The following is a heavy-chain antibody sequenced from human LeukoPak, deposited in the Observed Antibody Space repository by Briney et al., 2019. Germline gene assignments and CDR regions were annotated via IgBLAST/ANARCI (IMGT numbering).Heavy chain of an antibody. V-gene: IGHV4-34*01. Sequence: KPSETLSLTCAVYGGSFSGYYWSWIRQPPGKGLEWIGEINHSGSTNYNPSLKSRVTISVDTSKNQFSLKLSSVTAADTAVYYCARGPYDYVWGSYRSKYYFDYWGQGTPVTVSS. J-gene: IGHJ4*02. CDR3: ARGPYDYVWGSYRSKYYFDY. CDR2: INHSGST. CDR1: GGSFSGYY. D-gene: IGHD3-16*02.